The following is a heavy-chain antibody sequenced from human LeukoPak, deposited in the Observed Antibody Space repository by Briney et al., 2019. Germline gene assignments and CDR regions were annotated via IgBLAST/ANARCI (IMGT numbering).Heavy chain of an antibody. D-gene: IGHD3-10*01. V-gene: IGHV3-7*01. CDR1: GFMFSTYW. CDR3: ARDAGGFGELVY. Sequence: GGSLRLSCAASGFMFSTYWMSWVRQAPGKGLEWVANIKQDGSDKYYVDSVKGRLTISRDNAKNSLYLQTNSLRAEDTALYYCARDAGGFGELVYWGQGTLVTVSS. J-gene: IGHJ4*02. CDR2: IKQDGSDK.